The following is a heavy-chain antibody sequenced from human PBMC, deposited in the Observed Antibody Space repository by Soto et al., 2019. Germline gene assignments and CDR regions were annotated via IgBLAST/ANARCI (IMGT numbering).Heavy chain of an antibody. CDR3: ATWHHVDD. V-gene: IGHV3-23*01. CDR1: GITLSNYD. CDR2: ITGRGGDT. Sequence: GGSLRLSCAASGITLSNYDISWIRQAPGKGLEWVSLITGRGGDTSYADSVKGRFSISRDNSKSTVYLQMNSVRPADTAVYYCATWHHVDDWGQGTLVTVSS. J-gene: IGHJ4*02.